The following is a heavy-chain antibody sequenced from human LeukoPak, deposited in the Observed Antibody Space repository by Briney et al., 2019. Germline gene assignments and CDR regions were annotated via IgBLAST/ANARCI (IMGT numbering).Heavy chain of an antibody. V-gene: IGHV4-39*01. J-gene: IGHJ4*02. Sequence: PSETLSLTCTVSGGSISSSSYYWGWIRQPPGKGLEWIGSIYYSGSTYYNPSLKSRVTISVDTSKKQFSLKLSSVTAADTAVYYCARYVVYGSGKYYFDYWGQGTLVTVSS. D-gene: IGHD3-10*01. CDR3: ARYVVYGSGKYYFDY. CDR2: IYYSGST. CDR1: GGSISSSSYY.